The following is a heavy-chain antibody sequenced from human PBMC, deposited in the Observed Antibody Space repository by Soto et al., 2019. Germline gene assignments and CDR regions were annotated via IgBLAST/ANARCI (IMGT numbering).Heavy chain of an antibody. CDR1: GFTFISYA. Sequence: GGSLRLSCAASGFTFISYAMSWVRQAPWKGLEWVSAISGSGGSTYYADSVKGRFTISRDNSKNTLYLQMNSLRAEDTAVYYCAKAPIVGASNWYFDLWGRGTLVTVSS. V-gene: IGHV3-23*01. J-gene: IGHJ2*01. CDR3: AKAPIVGASNWYFDL. D-gene: IGHD1-26*01. CDR2: ISGSGGST.